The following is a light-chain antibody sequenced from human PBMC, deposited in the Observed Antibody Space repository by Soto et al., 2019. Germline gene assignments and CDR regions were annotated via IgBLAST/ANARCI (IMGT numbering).Light chain of an antibody. CDR3: QQYDNVPYS. CDR1: QDINNC. V-gene: IGKV1-33*01. CDR2: DAS. J-gene: IGKJ2*03. Sequence: DIQMTQSPSSLSASVGDRVTITCQASQDINNCLNWYQQKPGKAPKLLIFDASNLRSGVPSRFSGSGSGTDFTLTISSLQPEDFATYYCQQYDNVPYSFGQGTKLEIK.